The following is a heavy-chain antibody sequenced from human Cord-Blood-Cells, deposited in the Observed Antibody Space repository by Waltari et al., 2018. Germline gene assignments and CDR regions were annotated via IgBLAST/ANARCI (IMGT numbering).Heavy chain of an antibody. Sequence: QVQLVQSGAEVKKPGSSVKVSCKASGGTFSNYAISWVRQAPGQGLEWMGGIIPIFGTANYAQKFQGRVTITADKSTSTAYMELSSLRSEDTAVYYCARWGLRIFGVVRGFDYWGQGTLVTVSS. CDR3: ARWGLRIFGVVRGFDY. V-gene: IGHV1-69*06. CDR2: IIPIFGTA. J-gene: IGHJ4*02. CDR1: GGTFSNYA. D-gene: IGHD3-3*01.